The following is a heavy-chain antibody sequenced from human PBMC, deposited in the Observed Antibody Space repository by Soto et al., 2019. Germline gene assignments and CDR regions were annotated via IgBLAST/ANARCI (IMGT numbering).Heavy chain of an antibody. Sequence: QVQLVQSGAEVKKPGASVKVSCKASGYTFTSYDINWVRQATGQGLEWMGWMNPNSGNTGYAQKFQGRVTMTRNTSXTTCYXXLSSLRSEDTAVYYCARDGVIISSSWNHYYYGMDVWGQGTTVTVSS. CDR1: GYTFTSYD. CDR3: ARDGVIISSSWNHYYYGMDV. CDR2: MNPNSGNT. D-gene: IGHD6-13*01. V-gene: IGHV1-8*01. J-gene: IGHJ6*02.